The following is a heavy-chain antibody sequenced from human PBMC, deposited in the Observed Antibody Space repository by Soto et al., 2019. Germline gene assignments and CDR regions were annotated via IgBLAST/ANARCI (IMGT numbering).Heavy chain of an antibody. CDR3: AKSPRPYTSGLPDYYGL. D-gene: IGHD6-19*01. CDR2: ISVSGGSS. V-gene: IGHV3-23*01. J-gene: IGHJ4*02. CDR1: GFPFGDFA. Sequence: PGGSLRLSCAGSGFPFGDFAMSWVRQGPGKGLEWISDISVSGGSSDYADSVKGRFTISRDNSKNTLFLQMNSLRGEDTAIYYCAKSPRPYTSGLPDYYGLWGPGTLVTVSS.